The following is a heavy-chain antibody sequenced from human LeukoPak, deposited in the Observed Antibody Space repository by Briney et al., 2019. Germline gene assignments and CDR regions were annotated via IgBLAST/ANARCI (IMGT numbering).Heavy chain of an antibody. CDR1: GGTFSSYA. V-gene: IGHV1-69*04. Sequence: SVKVSCKASGGTFSSYAISWVRQAPGQGLEWMGRIIPILGIANYAQKFQGRVTITADKSTSTAYMELSSLRSEDTAVYYCARGTPGYYYDFWSGYNYMDVWGKGTTVTVSS. D-gene: IGHD3-3*01. CDR2: IIPILGIA. J-gene: IGHJ6*03. CDR3: ARGTPGYYYDFWSGYNYMDV.